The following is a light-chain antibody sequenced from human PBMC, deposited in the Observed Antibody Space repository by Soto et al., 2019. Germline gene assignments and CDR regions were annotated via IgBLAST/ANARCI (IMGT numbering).Light chain of an antibody. CDR3: CSYAVITPSRAFVV. V-gene: IGLV2-23*01. CDR1: SNDVGTYNL. CDR2: EGS. Sequence: QSALTQPSSVSGSRGQSITSSCTGTSNDVGTYNLVSWYQLHPCKAPRLIIYEGSKRPSGVSYRFSASTSGNTASLTISGLQAEDESDYYCCSYAVITPSRAFVVFGGGTKGTVL. J-gene: IGLJ2*01.